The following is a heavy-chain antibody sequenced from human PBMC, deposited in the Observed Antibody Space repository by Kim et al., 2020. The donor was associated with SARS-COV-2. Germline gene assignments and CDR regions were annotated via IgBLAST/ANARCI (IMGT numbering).Heavy chain of an antibody. CDR3: ARHPLATVIEPPFDY. D-gene: IGHD6-25*01. Sequence: PSLKSRVTISVDTSKNQFPLKLGSVTAADTAVYYCARHPLATVIEPPFDYWGQGTLVTVSS. J-gene: IGHJ4*02. V-gene: IGHV4-39*01.